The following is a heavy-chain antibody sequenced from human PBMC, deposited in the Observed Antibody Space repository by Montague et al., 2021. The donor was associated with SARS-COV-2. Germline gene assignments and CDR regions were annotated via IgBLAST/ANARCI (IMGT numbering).Heavy chain of an antibody. Sequence: SLSLSWAASGFTFSSYAMHWFRQAPVKGLEWVAVISYDGINKYYADSVRGRFTISRDNSKNTLYLQMSSLRAGDTAVYYCARVIGGSYFGAFDLWGQGAMVTVSS. D-gene: IGHD1-26*01. V-gene: IGHV3-30*04. CDR3: ARVIGGSYFGAFDL. J-gene: IGHJ3*01. CDR1: GFTFSSYA. CDR2: ISYDGINK.